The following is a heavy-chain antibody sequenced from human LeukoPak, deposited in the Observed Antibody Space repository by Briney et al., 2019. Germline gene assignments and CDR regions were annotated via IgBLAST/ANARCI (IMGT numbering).Heavy chain of an antibody. J-gene: IGHJ4*02. V-gene: IGHV3-21*01. CDR1: GFTFSSYS. CDR3: ARGVVSAWELLY. Sequence: GGSLRLSCAASGFTFSSYSMNWVRQAPGKGLEWVSSISSSSSYIYYADSVKGRFTISRDNAKNSLYLQMNSLRAEDTAVYYCARGVVSAWELLYWGQGTLVTVSS. CDR2: ISSSSSYI. D-gene: IGHD1-26*01.